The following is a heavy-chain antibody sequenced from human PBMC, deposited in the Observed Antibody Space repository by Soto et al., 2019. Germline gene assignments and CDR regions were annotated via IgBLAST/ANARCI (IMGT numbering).Heavy chain of an antibody. CDR3: ARDLIEEGDYYYYGMDV. J-gene: IGHJ6*02. V-gene: IGHV3-33*01. CDR2: IWYDGSNK. Sequence: GALRLSSAGSGFSLSSYGMHWVRQAPGKGLEWVAVIWYDGSNKYYADSVKGRFTISRDNSKNTLYMQMNSLRAEDTAVYYCARDLIEEGDYYYYGMDVWGQGTTVTV. CDR1: GFSLSSYG.